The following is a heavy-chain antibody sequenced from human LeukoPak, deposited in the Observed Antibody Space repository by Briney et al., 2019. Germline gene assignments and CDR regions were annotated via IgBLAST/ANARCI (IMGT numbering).Heavy chain of an antibody. Sequence: PGGSLRLSCTASEFSVSTNYMSWVRQAPGKGLERVSVISSGGSTYYADSVKGRFTISRDNSKNTLYLQMNSLRAEDTAVYYCARVVYYYDSSGSVYYFDYWGQGTLVTVS. V-gene: IGHV3-53*01. CDR1: EFSVSTNY. CDR3: ARVVYYYDSSGSVYYFDY. D-gene: IGHD3-22*01. J-gene: IGHJ4*02. CDR2: ISSGGST.